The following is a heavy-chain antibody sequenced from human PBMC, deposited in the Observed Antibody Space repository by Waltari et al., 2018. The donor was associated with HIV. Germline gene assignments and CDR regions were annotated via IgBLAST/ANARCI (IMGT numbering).Heavy chain of an antibody. CDR1: GFTFSNYD. J-gene: IGHJ6*02. CDR2: IGTAGDT. Sequence: EVQLVESGGGLVQHGGSLRLSCAASGFTFSNYDMHWVRQATGKGLEWVSGIGTAGDTYYPGSVKGRFTISRENAKNSLHLQMNSLRAGDTAVYYCVRICKLNCYYYYGMDVWGQGTTVTVSS. D-gene: IGHD1-1*01. CDR3: VRICKLNCYYYYGMDV. V-gene: IGHV3-13*01.